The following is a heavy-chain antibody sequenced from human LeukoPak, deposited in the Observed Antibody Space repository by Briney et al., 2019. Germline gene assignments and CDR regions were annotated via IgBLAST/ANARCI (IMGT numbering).Heavy chain of an antibody. D-gene: IGHD4-17*01. V-gene: IGHV1-69*06. CDR3: ARVGRNRDYGDYVRWFDP. Sequence: SVKVSCKASGGAFSSYAISWVRQAPGQGLEWMGRIIPIFGTANYAQKFQGRVTITADKSTSTAYMELSSLRSEDTAVYYYARVGRNRDYGDYVRWFDPWGQGTLVTVSS. CDR1: GGAFSSYA. J-gene: IGHJ5*02. CDR2: IIPIFGTA.